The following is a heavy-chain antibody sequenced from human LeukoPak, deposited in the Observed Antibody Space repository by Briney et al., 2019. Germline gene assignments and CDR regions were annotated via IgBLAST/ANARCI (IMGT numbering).Heavy chain of an antibody. D-gene: IGHD2-15*01. CDR3: ARWATRYYYYYYMDV. CDR1: GYTFTSYD. Sequence: GASVKVSCKASGYTFTSYDINWVRQASGQGLEWMGWMNPNSGNTGYAQKFQGRVTMTRNTYISTAYMELSSLRSEDTAVYYCARWATRYYYYYYMDVWGKGTTVTVSS. CDR2: MNPNSGNT. J-gene: IGHJ6*03. V-gene: IGHV1-8*01.